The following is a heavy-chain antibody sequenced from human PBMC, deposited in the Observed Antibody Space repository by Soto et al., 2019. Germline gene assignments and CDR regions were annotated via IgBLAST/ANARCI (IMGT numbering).Heavy chain of an antibody. Sequence: SETLSLTCTVSGGSISSGDYYWSWIRQPPGKGLEWFGYIYYSGSTNYNPSLKSRVTISVDTSKNQFSLKLSSVTAADTAVYYCARVRTGVSSSWYAYYYYGMDVWGQGTTVTVSS. D-gene: IGHD6-13*01. CDR3: ARVRTGVSSSWYAYYYYGMDV. CDR1: GGSISSGDYY. CDR2: IYYSGST. J-gene: IGHJ6*02. V-gene: IGHV4-61*08.